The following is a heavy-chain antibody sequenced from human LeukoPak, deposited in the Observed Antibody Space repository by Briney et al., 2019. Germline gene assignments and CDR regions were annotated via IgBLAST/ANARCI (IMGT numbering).Heavy chain of an antibody. Sequence: GSLRLSFAASGFTFSSYSMNWVRQAPGKGLEWVSSISSSSSYIYYADSVKGRFTISRDNAKNSLYLQMNSLRAEDTAVYYCAREGSGSYVGVDYWGQGTLVTVSS. CDR2: ISSSSSYI. J-gene: IGHJ4*02. CDR3: AREGSGSYVGVDY. V-gene: IGHV3-21*01. CDR1: GFTFSSYS. D-gene: IGHD1-26*01.